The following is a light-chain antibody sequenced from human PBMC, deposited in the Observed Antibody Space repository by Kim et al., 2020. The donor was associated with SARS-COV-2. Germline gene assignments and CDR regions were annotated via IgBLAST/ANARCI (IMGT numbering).Light chain of an antibody. CDR3: QQYNSNLYS. CDR1: QSISSW. J-gene: IGKJ2*03. CDR2: EAT. Sequence: SASGGDRVTIPCRASQSISSWLAWYQQKPGKVPKLLIYEATNLASGVPSRFTGSGSGTEFTLTIGSLQPDDFATYYCQQYNSNLYSFGQGTKLEI. V-gene: IGKV1-5*03.